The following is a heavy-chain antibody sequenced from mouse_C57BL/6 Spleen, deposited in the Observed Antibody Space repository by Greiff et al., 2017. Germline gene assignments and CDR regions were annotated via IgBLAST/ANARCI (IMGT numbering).Heavy chain of an antibody. CDR3: ARGVYGNFFDY. CDR2: INYDGSST. V-gene: IGHV5-16*01. J-gene: IGHJ2*01. CDR1: GFTFSDYY. Sequence: EVHLVESEGGLVQPGSSMKLSCTASGFTFSDYYMAWVRQVPEKGLEWVANINYDGSSTYYLDSLKSRFIISRDNAKNILYLQMSSLKSEDTATYYCARGVYGNFFDYWGQGTTLTVSS. D-gene: IGHD2-10*02.